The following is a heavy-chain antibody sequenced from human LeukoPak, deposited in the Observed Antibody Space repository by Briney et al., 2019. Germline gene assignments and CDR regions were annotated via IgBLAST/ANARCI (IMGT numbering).Heavy chain of an antibody. CDR1: GYSFTSYW. Sequence: RGESLKISCKGSGYSFTSYWISWVRQMPGKGLEWMGRIDPSDSYTNYSPSFQGHVTISADKSISTAYLQWSSLKASDTAMYYCAMDPGGYSSSWFVDYWGQGTLVTVSS. CDR2: IDPSDSYT. J-gene: IGHJ4*02. V-gene: IGHV5-10-1*01. D-gene: IGHD6-13*01. CDR3: AMDPGGYSSSWFVDY.